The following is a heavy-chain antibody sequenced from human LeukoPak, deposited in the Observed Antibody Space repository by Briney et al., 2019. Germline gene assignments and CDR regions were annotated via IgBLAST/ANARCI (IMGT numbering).Heavy chain of an antibody. V-gene: IGHV4-34*01. CDR3: AREEGSSWAKYYYYYYGMDV. J-gene: IGHJ6*02. Sequence: PSETLSLTCAVYGGSFSGYYWSWIRQPPGKGLGWIGEINHSGSTNYNPSLKSRVTISVDTSKNQFSLKLSSVTAADTAVYYCAREEGSSWAKYYYYYYGMDVWGQGTTVTVSS. CDR2: INHSGST. D-gene: IGHD6-13*01. CDR1: GGSFSGYY.